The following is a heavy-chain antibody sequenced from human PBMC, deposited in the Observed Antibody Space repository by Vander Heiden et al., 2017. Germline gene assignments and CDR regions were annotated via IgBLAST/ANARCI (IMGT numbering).Heavy chain of an antibody. J-gene: IGHJ4*02. Sequence: QLQLQESGPGLVKPSETLSLTYTISGGSIRSSSYYWGWIRQPPGKGLEWIGSIYYSGSTYYNPSLKSRVTISVDTSKNQFSLKLSSVTAADTAIYYCARHRQSHLNYFDYWGQGALVTVSS. CDR2: IYYSGST. CDR1: GGSIRSSSYY. V-gene: IGHV4-39*01. D-gene: IGHD4-4*01. CDR3: ARHRQSHLNYFDY.